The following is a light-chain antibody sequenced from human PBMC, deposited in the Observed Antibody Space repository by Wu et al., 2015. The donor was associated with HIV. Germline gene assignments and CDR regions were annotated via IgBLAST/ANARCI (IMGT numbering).Light chain of an antibody. CDR1: QSLSSDR. CDR2: ATS. J-gene: IGKJ2*01. CDR3: EQHGSAVYT. Sequence: DIVLTQSPGALSLSPGETATFSCRASQSLSSDRVAWYQQRPGRPPRLLIYATSKRASDVPDRFSGSGSGTAFSLTIRRLEPEDFAMYYCEQHGSAVYTFGQGTKLEIK. V-gene: IGKV3-20*01.